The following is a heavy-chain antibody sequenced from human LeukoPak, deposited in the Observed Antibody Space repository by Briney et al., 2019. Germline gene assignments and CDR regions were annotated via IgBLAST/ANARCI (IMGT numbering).Heavy chain of an antibody. Sequence: ASVKVSCKASGYTFTNYIISWVRQAPGQGLEWMGWISAYNGNTNYAQKLQGRVTMTTDTSTSTAYMELRSLRSDDTAVYYCARDRSSYYYYDSSGYYNDAFDIWGQGTMVTVSS. J-gene: IGHJ3*02. D-gene: IGHD3-22*01. CDR1: GYTFTNYI. CDR3: ARDRSSYYYYDSSGYYNDAFDI. CDR2: ISAYNGNT. V-gene: IGHV1-18*01.